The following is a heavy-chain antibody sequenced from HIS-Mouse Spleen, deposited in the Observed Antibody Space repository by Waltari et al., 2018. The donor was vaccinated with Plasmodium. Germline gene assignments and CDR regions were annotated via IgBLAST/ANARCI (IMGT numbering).Heavy chain of an antibody. CDR3: AKDRRSSSWYVDY. J-gene: IGHJ4*02. V-gene: IGHV3-30*18. D-gene: IGHD6-13*01. CDR2: ISYDGSNK. Sequence: QVQLVESGGGVVQPGRSLGLSCAASGFTFSSYGMHWVRQAPGKGLEWVAVISYDGSNKYYADSVKGRFTISRDNSKNTLYLQMNSLRAEDTAVYYCAKDRRSSSWYVDYWGQGTLVTVSS. CDR1: GFTFSSYG.